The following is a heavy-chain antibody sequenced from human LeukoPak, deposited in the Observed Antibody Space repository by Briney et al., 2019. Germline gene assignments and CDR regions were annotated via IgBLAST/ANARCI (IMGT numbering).Heavy chain of an antibody. CDR2: ISSSGSTI. CDR1: GFTFSDYY. V-gene: IGHV3-11*01. J-gene: IGHJ4*02. CDR3: ARRQYRSSWYYFDY. Sequence: KPGGSLRLSCAASGFTFSDYYMSWIRQAPGKGLEWVSYISSSGSTIYYADSVKGRFTISRDNAKNSLYLQMNSLRAEDTAVYYCARRQYRSSWYYFDYWGQGTLVTVSS. D-gene: IGHD6-13*01.